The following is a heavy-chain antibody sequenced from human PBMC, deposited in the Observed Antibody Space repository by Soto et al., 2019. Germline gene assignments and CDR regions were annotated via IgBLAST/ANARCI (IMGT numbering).Heavy chain of an antibody. V-gene: IGHV1-18*01. CDR2: ISAYNGNT. CDR3: ARGLYRNGGAVDY. CDR1: GYNFTSYG. Sequence: QVQLVQSGAEVKKPGASVKVSCKASGYNFTSYGISWVRQAPGQGLEWMGWISAYNGNTNYAQKLQGRVTRTTYTSTRTAYMKLRSLRSDDTAVYYCARGLYRNGGAVDYWGQGTLVTVSS. J-gene: IGHJ4*02. D-gene: IGHD2-2*02.